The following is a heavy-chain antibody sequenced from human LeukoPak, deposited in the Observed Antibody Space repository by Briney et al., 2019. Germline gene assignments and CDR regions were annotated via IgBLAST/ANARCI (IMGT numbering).Heavy chain of an antibody. CDR3: ATSSGWYSHAFDI. CDR2: INHSGST. J-gene: IGHJ3*02. V-gene: IGHV4-34*01. D-gene: IGHD6-19*01. Sequence: PSETLSLTCAVYGGSFSGYYWSWIRQPPGKGLEWIGEINHSGSTNYNPSLKSRVTISVDTSKNQFSLKLSSVTAADTAVYYCATSSGWYSHAFDIWGQGTMVTVSS. CDR1: GGSFSGYY.